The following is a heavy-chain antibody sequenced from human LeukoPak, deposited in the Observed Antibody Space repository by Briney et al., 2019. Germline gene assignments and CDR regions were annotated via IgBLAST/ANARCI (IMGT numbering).Heavy chain of an antibody. V-gene: IGHV4-59*08. Sequence: PSETLSLTCTVSGVSISSYYWSWVRQPPGKGREWIGYIYYSGSTNYNPSLKSRVTISVDTSKNQFSLKLSSVTAADTAVYYCARRRGAGIFDIWGQGTMVTVSS. D-gene: IGHD3-10*01. CDR2: IYYSGST. J-gene: IGHJ3*02. CDR1: GVSISSYY. CDR3: ARRRGAGIFDI.